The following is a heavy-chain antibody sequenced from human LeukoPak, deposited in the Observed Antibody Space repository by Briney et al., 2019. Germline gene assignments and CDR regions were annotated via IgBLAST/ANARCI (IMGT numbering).Heavy chain of an antibody. V-gene: IGHV1-24*01. Sequence: ASVKVSCKVSGYTLTELSMHWVRQAPGKGLEWMGGFDPEDGETIYAQKFQGRVTMTEDTSTDTAYMELSSLRSEDTGVYYCATDLAARGVIPAGYWGQGTLVTVSS. D-gene: IGHD3-10*01. CDR1: GYTLTELS. CDR2: FDPEDGET. J-gene: IGHJ4*02. CDR3: ATDLAARGVIPAGY.